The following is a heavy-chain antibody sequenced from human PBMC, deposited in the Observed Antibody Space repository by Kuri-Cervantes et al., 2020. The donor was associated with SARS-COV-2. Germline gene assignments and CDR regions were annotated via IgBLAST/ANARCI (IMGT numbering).Heavy chain of an antibody. CDR3: ARGINGYFFFYYLDV. CDR2: IYYSGST. V-gene: IGHV4-39*01. J-gene: IGHJ6*03. Sequence: SETLSLTCTVSGGSISSSSYYWGWIRQPPGKGLEWIGSIYYSGSTYYNPSLKSRVTISVDTSKNQFSLRLSSVTAADTAVYYCARGINGYFFFYYLDVWGKGTTVNVSS. CDR1: GGSISSSSYY. D-gene: IGHD3-22*01.